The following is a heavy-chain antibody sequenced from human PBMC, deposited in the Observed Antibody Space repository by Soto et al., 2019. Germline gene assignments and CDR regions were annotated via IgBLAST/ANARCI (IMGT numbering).Heavy chain of an antibody. CDR2: IVVGSGNT. J-gene: IGHJ6*03. V-gene: IGHV1-58*02. CDR3: AAGTEGYCSSTSSYDYYYYMDV. D-gene: IGHD2-2*01. Sequence: EASVKVSCKASGFTFTSSAMQWVRQARGQRLEWIGWIVVGSGNTNYAQKFQERVTITRDMSTSTAYMELSSLRSEDTAVYYCAAGTEGYCSSTSSYDYYYYMDVWGKGTTVTVSS. CDR1: GFTFTSSA.